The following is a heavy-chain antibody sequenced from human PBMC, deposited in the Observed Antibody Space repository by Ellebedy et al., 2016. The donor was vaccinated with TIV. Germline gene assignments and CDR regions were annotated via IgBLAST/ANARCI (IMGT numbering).Heavy chain of an antibody. Sequence: GGSLRLSXAASGFAFSDFGMHWVRQAPGMGLDWVAFISFDGTNEHYSDSVKGRFTISRDRSSNTLYLQMNSLSAEDTAVYYCARAVALTTPFENWGQGTLVTVSS. V-gene: IGHV3-33*01. J-gene: IGHJ4*02. CDR1: GFAFSDFG. CDR3: ARAVALTTPFEN. D-gene: IGHD4-17*01. CDR2: ISFDGTNE.